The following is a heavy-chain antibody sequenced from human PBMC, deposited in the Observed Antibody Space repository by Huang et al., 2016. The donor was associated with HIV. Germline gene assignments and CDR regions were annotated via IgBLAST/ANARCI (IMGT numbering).Heavy chain of an antibody. D-gene: IGHD6-19*01. CDR3: TTESESSGWTMDHDAFDI. CDR1: GFTFSNAW. J-gene: IGHJ3*02. CDR2: SKSKTVGGTT. V-gene: IGHV3-15*01. Sequence: EVQLVESGGGLVKPGGSLRLSCAASGFTFSNAWMSWVRQAPGKVLEWVGRSKSKTVGGTTDYAAPVKGRFTISRDDSKNTLYLQMNSLKTEDTAVYYCTTESESSGWTMDHDAFDIWGQGTMVTVSS.